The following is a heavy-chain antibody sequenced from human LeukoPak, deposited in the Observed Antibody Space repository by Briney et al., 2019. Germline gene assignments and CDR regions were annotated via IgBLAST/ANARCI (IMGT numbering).Heavy chain of an antibody. CDR2: IYYSGST. J-gene: IGHJ4*02. CDR1: GGSISSGGYY. D-gene: IGHD3-10*01. V-gene: IGHV4-31*03. Sequence: SETLSLTCTVPGGSISSGGYYWSWIRQHPGKGLEWIGYIYYSGSTYYNPSLKSRVTIPVDTSKNQFSLKLSSVTAADTAVYYCARVDRVTMVRGVIAVWGQGTLVTVSS. CDR3: ARVDRVTMVRGVIAV.